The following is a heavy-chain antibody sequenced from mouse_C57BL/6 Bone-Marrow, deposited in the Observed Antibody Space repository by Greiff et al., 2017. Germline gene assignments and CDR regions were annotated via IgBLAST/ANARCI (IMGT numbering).Heavy chain of an antibody. J-gene: IGHJ2*01. CDR3: ARVISCDYDLFDY. CDR2: IYPGSGST. CDR1: GYTFTSYW. Sequence: QVQLQQPGAELVKPGASVKMSCKASGYTFTSYWITWVKQRPGQGLEWIGDIYPGSGSTNYNEKFKSKATLTVDTSSSTAYMQLSSLTSEDPAVYYCARVISCDYDLFDYWGQGTTLTVSS. D-gene: IGHD2-4*01. V-gene: IGHV1-55*01.